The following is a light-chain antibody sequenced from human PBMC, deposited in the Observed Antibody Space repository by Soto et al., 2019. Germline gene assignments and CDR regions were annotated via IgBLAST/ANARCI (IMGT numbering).Light chain of an antibody. CDR3: HHYVGSPGA. CDR1: QSVNIF. CDR2: HAS. V-gene: IGKV3-20*01. J-gene: IGKJ1*01. Sequence: EIVLTQSPGTLSLSPGERATLSCRASQSVNIFLAWFQQKPGQAPRLLIFHASNRATGVPDRFSGSGSGTDFTLTITRLEPEDSAVYYCHHYVGSPGAVGQGTRVEIK.